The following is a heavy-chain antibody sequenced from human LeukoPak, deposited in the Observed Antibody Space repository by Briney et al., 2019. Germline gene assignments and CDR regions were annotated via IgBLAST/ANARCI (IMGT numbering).Heavy chain of an antibody. V-gene: IGHV3-9*01. D-gene: IGHD4-23*01. CDR2: ISWNGAIM. J-gene: IGHJ6*02. CDR3: AKDISIGGFADGYFYGMDA. CDR1: GFKFDDYG. Sequence: SLRLSCATSGFKFDDYGMHWGRQAPRKGLEWVSGISWNGAIMVYADSVKGRFTISRDNAKNSLYLQMNSLRAEDTALYYCAKDISIGGFADGYFYGMDAWGQGTAVTVSS.